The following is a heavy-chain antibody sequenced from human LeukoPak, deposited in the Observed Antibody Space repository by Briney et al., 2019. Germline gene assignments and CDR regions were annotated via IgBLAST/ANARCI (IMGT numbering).Heavy chain of an antibody. D-gene: IGHD2-15*01. CDR1: GGSINSYY. V-gene: IGHV4-59*12. CDR2: IYYSGST. J-gene: IGHJ4*02. CDR3: ARDLDCSGGSCYPHGY. Sequence: SETLSLTYTVSGGSINSYYWSWIRQPPGKGLEWIGDIYYSGSTYYNPSLKSRVTISVDTSKNQFSLKLSSVTAADTAVYYCARDLDCSGGSCYPHGYWGQGTLVTVSS.